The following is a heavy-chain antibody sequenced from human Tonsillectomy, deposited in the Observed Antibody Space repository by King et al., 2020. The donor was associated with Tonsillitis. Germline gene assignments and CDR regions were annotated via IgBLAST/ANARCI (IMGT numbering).Heavy chain of an antibody. CDR1: GFTFSDYY. CDR3: ARVAYYYDSSGLDAFDI. CDR2: ISSSCSTI. D-gene: IGHD3-22*01. V-gene: IGHV3-11*01. Sequence: VQLVESGGGLVKPGGSLRLSCAASGFTFSDYYMSWIRQAPGKGLEWVSYISSSCSTIYHADSVKGRFTISRDNAKNSLYLQMNSLRAEDTAVYYCARVAYYYDSSGLDAFDIWGQGTMVTVSS. J-gene: IGHJ3*02.